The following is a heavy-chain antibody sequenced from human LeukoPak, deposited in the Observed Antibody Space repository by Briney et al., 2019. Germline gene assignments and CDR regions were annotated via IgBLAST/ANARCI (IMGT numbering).Heavy chain of an antibody. J-gene: IGHJ4*02. D-gene: IGHD3-22*01. CDR1: GYTLTSYY. Sequence: GASVKVSCKASGYTLTSYYMHWVRQAPGQGLEWMGIINPSGGSTSYAQKFQGRVTMTRDMSTSTVYMELSSLRSEDTAVYYCARFHDSSGYYYGGSYFDYWGQGTLVTVSS. V-gene: IGHV1-46*01. CDR2: INPSGGST. CDR3: ARFHDSSGYYYGGSYFDY.